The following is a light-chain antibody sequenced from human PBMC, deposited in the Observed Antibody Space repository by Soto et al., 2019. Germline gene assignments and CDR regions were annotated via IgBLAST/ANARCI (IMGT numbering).Light chain of an antibody. CDR2: GAS. Sequence: EIVLTQSPGTLSLSPVERAAVSCRASQSVSSSHLAWYQQKPGQAPRLLIYGASSRATGIPDRFSGSGSGTDFTLTISRLEPEDFAVYYCQQYGSSPTWTFGQGTKVDIK. CDR3: QQYGSSPTWT. CDR1: QSVSSSH. J-gene: IGKJ1*01. V-gene: IGKV3-20*01.